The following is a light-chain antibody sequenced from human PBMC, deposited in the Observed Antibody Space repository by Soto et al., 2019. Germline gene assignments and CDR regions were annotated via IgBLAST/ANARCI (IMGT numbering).Light chain of an antibody. CDR1: SSNIGNHY. CDR2: END. V-gene: IGLV1-51*02. Sequence: QSVLTQPPSVSAAPGQKGTISCSGSSSNIGNHYVSWYQQRPGTAPKLLIYENDKRPSGIPDRFSGSKSGTSATLGITGLQTGDEADYYCGTWDSSLSVGGVFGGGTKLTVL. CDR3: GTWDSSLSVGGV. J-gene: IGLJ3*02.